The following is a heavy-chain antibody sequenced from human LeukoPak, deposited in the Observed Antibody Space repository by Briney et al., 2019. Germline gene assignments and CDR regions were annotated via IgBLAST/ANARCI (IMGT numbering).Heavy chain of an antibody. Sequence: GGSLRLSCAASGFTFSSYGMHWVRQAPGKGLEWVAVISYDGSNKYYADSVKGRFTISRDNSKNTLYLQMNSLRAEDTAVYYCAKDRGSSSPYYFDYWGQGTLVTVSS. CDR2: ISYDGSNK. CDR3: AKDRGSSSPYYFDY. D-gene: IGHD6-6*01. CDR1: GFTFSSYG. J-gene: IGHJ4*02. V-gene: IGHV3-30*18.